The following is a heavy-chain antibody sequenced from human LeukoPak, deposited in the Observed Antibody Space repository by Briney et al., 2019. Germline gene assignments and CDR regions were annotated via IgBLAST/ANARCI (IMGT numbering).Heavy chain of an antibody. J-gene: IGHJ4*02. CDR1: GGSISSYY. CDR2: IYYSGST. CDR3: ARSAYDSSGYYAYYFDY. D-gene: IGHD3-22*01. Sequence: PSETLSLTCTVSGGSISSYYWSWIRQPPGKGLEWIGYIYYSGSTNYKPSLKSRGTISVDTSKNQFSLKLSSVTAADTAVYYCARSAYDSSGYYAYYFDYWGQGTLVTVSS. V-gene: IGHV4-59*01.